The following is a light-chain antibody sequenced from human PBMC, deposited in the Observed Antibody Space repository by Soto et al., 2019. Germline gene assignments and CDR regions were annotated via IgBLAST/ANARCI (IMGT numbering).Light chain of an antibody. CDR2: EGS. Sequence: QSALTQPASVSGSPGQSITISCTGTSSDVGSYNLVSWYQQHPGKAPKLMIYEGSKRPSGVSNRLSGSKSGNTASLTISGLQAEDEADYYCCSYAGSSPVVFGGGTKLTVL. CDR3: CSYAGSSPVV. J-gene: IGLJ2*01. CDR1: SSDVGSYNL. V-gene: IGLV2-23*01.